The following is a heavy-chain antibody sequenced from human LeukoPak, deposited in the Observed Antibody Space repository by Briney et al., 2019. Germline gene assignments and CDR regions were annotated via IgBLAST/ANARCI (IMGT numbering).Heavy chain of an antibody. Sequence: ASVKVSCKASGGTFSSYAISWVRQAPGQGLEWMGGIIPIFGTANYAQKFQGRVTITADESTSTAYMELSSLRSEDTAVYYRASCMAAAYNWFDPWGQGTLVTVSS. CDR3: ASCMAAAYNWFDP. D-gene: IGHD6-13*01. J-gene: IGHJ5*02. CDR1: GGTFSSYA. CDR2: IIPIFGTA. V-gene: IGHV1-69*13.